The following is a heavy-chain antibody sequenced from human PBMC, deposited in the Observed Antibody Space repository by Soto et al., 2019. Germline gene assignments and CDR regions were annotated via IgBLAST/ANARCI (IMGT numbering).Heavy chain of an antibody. V-gene: IGHV5-10-1*01. J-gene: IGHJ4*02. CDR2: IDPSDSYT. CDR3: AKNIAASASDY. Sequence: GESLKISCKGSGYSFTSYWISWVRQMPGKGLEWMGRIDPSDSYTNYSPSFQGHVTISRDNSKNTLFLQMNSLRVEDTADYYCAKNIAASASDYWGQGTLVTVSS. D-gene: IGHD6-25*01. CDR1: GYSFTSYW.